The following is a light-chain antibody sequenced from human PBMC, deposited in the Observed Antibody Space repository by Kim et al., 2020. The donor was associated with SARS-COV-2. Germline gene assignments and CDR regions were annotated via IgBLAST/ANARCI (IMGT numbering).Light chain of an antibody. CDR1: QSIGSH. V-gene: IGKV1-39*01. Sequence: SVGDRVIITCRASQSIGSHLNWYQQKPGKAPKLLIYAASSLQSGVPSRFTGSGSGTEFTLTIRTLQPEDSATYYCQQGYSSPQITFVQGTRLEIK. CDR2: AAS. CDR3: QQGYSSPQIT. J-gene: IGKJ5*01.